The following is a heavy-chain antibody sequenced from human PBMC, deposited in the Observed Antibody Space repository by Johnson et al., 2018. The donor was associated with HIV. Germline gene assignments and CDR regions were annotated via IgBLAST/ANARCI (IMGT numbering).Heavy chain of an antibody. CDR3: AKDWDRWLQPPGDAFDI. CDR2: ISYDGTNK. CDR1: GFTFSSYA. Sequence: VQLVESGGGVVQPGRSLRLSCAASGFTFSSYALHWVRQAPGKGLEWVAVISYDGTNKYYADSVKGRFTISRDNSKNTLYLQMSSLRVEDTAVYYCAKDWDRWLQPPGDAFDIWGQGTMVTVSS. D-gene: IGHD5-24*01. V-gene: IGHV3-30-3*01. J-gene: IGHJ3*02.